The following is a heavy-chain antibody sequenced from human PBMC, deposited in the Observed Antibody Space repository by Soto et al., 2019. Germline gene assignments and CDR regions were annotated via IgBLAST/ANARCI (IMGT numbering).Heavy chain of an antibody. V-gene: IGHV1-3*01. CDR2: INAGNGNT. CDR3: ARVRYYDFWSGPRDWFDP. D-gene: IGHD3-3*01. CDR1: GYTFTSYA. J-gene: IGHJ5*02. Sequence: ASVKVSCKASGYTFTSYAMQWVRQAPGQRLEWMGWINAGNGNTKYSQKFQGRVTITRDTSASTAYMELSSLRSEDTAVYYCARVRYYDFWSGPRDWFDPWGQGTLVTVSS.